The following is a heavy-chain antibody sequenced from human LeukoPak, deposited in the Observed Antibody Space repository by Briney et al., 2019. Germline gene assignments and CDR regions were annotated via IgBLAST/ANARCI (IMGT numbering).Heavy chain of an antibody. CDR3: ARGIKVAASLYYFDY. CDR1: GGSFSGYY. Sequence: PSETLSLTCAVYGGSFSGYYWSWIRQPPGKGLEWIGEINHSGSTNYNPSLKSRVTISVDTSKNQFSLKLSSVTAADTAVYYCARGIKVAASLYYFDYWGQGTLVTVSS. D-gene: IGHD2-15*01. J-gene: IGHJ4*02. V-gene: IGHV4-34*01. CDR2: INHSGST.